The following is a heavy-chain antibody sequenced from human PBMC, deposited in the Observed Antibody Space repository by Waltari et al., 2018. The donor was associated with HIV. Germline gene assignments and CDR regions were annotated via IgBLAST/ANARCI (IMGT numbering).Heavy chain of an antibody. CDR1: GGSISSNYYF. CDR2: LSHTGGTT. CDR3: ARRRGSGLWYFDL. J-gene: IGHJ2*01. Sequence: QSQLQESDPGLVKPSETLSLTCTVSGGSISSNYYFWASVRQPPGKGLEWIGTLSHTGGTTCYNPSLKSRVIISVDTSKDQSSLKLSSMTATDTAVYYCARRRGSGLWYFDLWGRGTLVSVSS. V-gene: IGHV4-39*01. D-gene: IGHD3-10*01.